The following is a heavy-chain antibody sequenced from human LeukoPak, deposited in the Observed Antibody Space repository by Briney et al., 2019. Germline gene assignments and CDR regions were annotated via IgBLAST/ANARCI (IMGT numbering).Heavy chain of an antibody. V-gene: IGHV3-74*01. CDR3: ARSIGYGAS. CDR1: GFTFSSSW. CDR2: VSTDGSTT. J-gene: IGHJ5*02. Sequence: GGSLRLSCAASGFTFSSSWMHWVHQAAGKGLEWVSHVSTDGSTTAFADSVKGRFTISRDNAKNTVYLQMNSLRAEDTAVYYCARSIGYGASWGQGTLVTVSS. D-gene: IGHD5-18*01.